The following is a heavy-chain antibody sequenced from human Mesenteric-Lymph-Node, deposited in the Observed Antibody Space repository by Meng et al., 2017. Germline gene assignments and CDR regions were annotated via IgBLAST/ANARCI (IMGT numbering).Heavy chain of an antibody. CDR1: GGSFSSINW. CDR3: ARDSDILTGYDY. D-gene: IGHD3-9*01. Sequence: QQSVPGLWNPSWTLSLTCAVSGGSFSSINWWPWVRQPPGKGLGWIGYTYYSGSTYYNPSLKSRVTISVDTSKNQFSLKLSSVTAADTAVYYCARDSDILTGYDYWGQGTLVTVSS. V-gene: IGHV4-4*02. CDR2: TYYSGST. J-gene: IGHJ4*02.